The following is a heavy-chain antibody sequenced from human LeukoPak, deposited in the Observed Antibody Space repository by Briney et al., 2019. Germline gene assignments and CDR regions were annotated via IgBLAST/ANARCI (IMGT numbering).Heavy chain of an antibody. CDR2: ISYDGSNK. D-gene: IGHD3-10*01. CDR1: GFTFSSYG. V-gene: IGHV3-30*18. Sequence: GRSLRLSCAASGFTFSSYGMHWVPQAPGKGLEWVAGISYDGSNKYYAASVNGRFTISRDNSKNTLYLQMNSLQAEDTAGYYCAKAQRITMVRGVIGLYYYYGMDVGGKGTTVTVFS. CDR3: AKAQRITMVRGVIGLYYYYGMDV. J-gene: IGHJ6*04.